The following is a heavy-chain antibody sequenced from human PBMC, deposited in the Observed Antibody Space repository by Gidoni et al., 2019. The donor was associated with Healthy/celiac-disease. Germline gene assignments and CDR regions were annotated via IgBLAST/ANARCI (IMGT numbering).Heavy chain of an antibody. CDR3: AREDYYDSSGGAFDI. CDR1: GFTFSDPY. V-gene: IGHV3-72*01. Sequence: EVQLVESGGGLVQPGGSLRLSCSASGFTFSDPYMDWVRQAPGKGLEWVGRTRNKANSYTTEYAASVKGRFTISRYDSKNSLYLQMNSLKTEDTAVYYCAREDYYDSSGGAFDIWGQGTMVTVSS. CDR2: TRNKANSYTT. D-gene: IGHD3-22*01. J-gene: IGHJ3*02.